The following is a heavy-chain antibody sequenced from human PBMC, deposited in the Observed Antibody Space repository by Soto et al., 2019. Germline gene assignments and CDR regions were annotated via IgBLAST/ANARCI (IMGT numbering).Heavy chain of an antibody. Sequence: EVQLVESGGGLVQPGRSLRLSCAASGFTFDVYAMHWVRQAPGKGLEWVSGINWKSDSIGYADSVKGRFTISRDNAKNTLYLEMNSLRAEDTAFYYCAKDVITTSYYYFYLDVWGKGTTVTVSS. CDR3: AKDVITTSYYYFYLDV. CDR2: INWKSDSI. J-gene: IGHJ6*03. D-gene: IGHD1-1*01. CDR1: GFTFDVYA. V-gene: IGHV3-9*01.